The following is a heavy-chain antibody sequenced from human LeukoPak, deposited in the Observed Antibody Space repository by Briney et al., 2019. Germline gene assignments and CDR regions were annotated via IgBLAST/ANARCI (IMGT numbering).Heavy chain of an antibody. J-gene: IGHJ2*01. CDR3: AKDVLRLNYGYFDL. Sequence: GWSLRLSCAASGFTLSNYAMSWVRQAPGKGPEWVAGISYSSGSIYYSDSVKGRFTISRDNSKNTLYLQMNSLRADDTAVYYCAKDVLRLNYGYFDLWGRGTLVSVSS. D-gene: IGHD2-21*02. CDR2: ISYSSGSI. CDR1: GFTLSNYA. V-gene: IGHV3-23*01.